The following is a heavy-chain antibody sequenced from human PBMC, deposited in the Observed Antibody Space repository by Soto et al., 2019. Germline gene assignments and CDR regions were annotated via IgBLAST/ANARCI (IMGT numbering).Heavy chain of an antibody. CDR1: GFTFTNAW. V-gene: IGHV3-15*01. CDR3: VTDRLV. Sequence: EVQLVESGGGLVKPGGSLRLSCAASGFTFTNAWMNWVRQAPGKGLESIGRIKSKTDGGTTDYTAPVKGRFIISRDDSKNTPFLQMSSLQIEDTAVYYCVTDRLVWGQGTLVTVFS. J-gene: IGHJ4*02. D-gene: IGHD2-2*01. CDR2: IKSKTDGGTT.